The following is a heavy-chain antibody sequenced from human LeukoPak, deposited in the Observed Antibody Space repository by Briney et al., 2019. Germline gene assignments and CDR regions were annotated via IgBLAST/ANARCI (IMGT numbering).Heavy chain of an antibody. D-gene: IGHD2-15*01. CDR1: GGSFSGYY. CDR2: IYHSGST. Sequence: SETLSLTCAVYGGSFSGYYWSWIRQPPGKGLEWIGEIYHSGSTNYNPSLKSRVTISVDKSKNQFSLRVSSVTAADTAVYYCARGGGGTYYPHYYFDYWGQGTLVTVSS. V-gene: IGHV4-34*01. J-gene: IGHJ4*02. CDR3: ARGGGGTYYPHYYFDY.